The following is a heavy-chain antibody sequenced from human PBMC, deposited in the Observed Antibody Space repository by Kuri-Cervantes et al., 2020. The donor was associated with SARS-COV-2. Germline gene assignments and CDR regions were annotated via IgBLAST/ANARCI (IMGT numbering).Heavy chain of an antibody. CDR3: ARDLWFGELLSVGGYYYYMDV. Sequence: ASVKVSCKASGYTFTGYYMHWVRQAPGQGLEWMGWINPNSGGTNYAQKFQGRVTMTRDTSISTAYVELSRLRSDDTAVYYCARDLWFGELLSVGGYYYYMDVWGKGTTVTVSS. V-gene: IGHV1-2*02. CDR2: INPNSGGT. J-gene: IGHJ6*03. CDR1: GYTFTGYY. D-gene: IGHD3-10*01.